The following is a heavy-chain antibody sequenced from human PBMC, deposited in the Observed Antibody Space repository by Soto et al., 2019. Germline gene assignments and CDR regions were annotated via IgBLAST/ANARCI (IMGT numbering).Heavy chain of an antibody. CDR1: GGSISSGGYY. D-gene: IGHD2-2*01. V-gene: IGHV4-31*03. CDR3: ERQCPDGRMDV. J-gene: IGHJ6*02. CDR2: IYYSGST. Sequence: QVQLQESGPGLVKPSQTLSLTCTVSGGSISSGGYYWSWIRQHPGKGLEWIGYIYYSGSTYYNPSLQSXXTXPXDPPKNQFSLKLSSVTAADTAVYYCERQCPDGRMDVWGQGTTVPVSS.